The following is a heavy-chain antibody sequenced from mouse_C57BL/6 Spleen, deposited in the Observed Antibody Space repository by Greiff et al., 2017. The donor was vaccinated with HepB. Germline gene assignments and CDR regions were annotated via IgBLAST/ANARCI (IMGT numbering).Heavy chain of an antibody. CDR2: IHPNSGST. Sequence: QVQLQQPGAELVKPGASVKLSCKASGYTFTSYWMHWVKQRPGQGLEWIGMIHPNSGSTNYNEKFKSKATLTVDKSTSKAYMQLSSLTSEDSAVYYCAVCDGYPRDYAMDYWGQGTSVTVSS. CDR3: AVCDGYPRDYAMDY. V-gene: IGHV1-64*01. D-gene: IGHD2-3*01. J-gene: IGHJ4*01. CDR1: GYTFTSYW.